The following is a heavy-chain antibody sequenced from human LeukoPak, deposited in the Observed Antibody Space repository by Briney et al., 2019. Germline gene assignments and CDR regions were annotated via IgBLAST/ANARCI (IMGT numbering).Heavy chain of an antibody. J-gene: IGHJ4*02. CDR3: ARGVFYYDTSGRGYYFDY. CDR1: GGSIGSYY. D-gene: IGHD3-22*01. CDR2: IYTSGGT. Sequence: SETLSLTCTVSGGSIGSYYWSWIRQPAGKGLEWIGRIYTSGGTVYNPSLKSRVTMSVDTSKNQFSLKLSSVTAADTAVYYCARGVFYYDTSGRGYYFDYWGQGTLVTLSS. V-gene: IGHV4-4*07.